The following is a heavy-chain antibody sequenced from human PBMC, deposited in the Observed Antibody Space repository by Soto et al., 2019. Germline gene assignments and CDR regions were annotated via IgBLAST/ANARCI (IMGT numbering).Heavy chain of an antibody. Sequence: TSVKVSCTASGYTFTSYAIHWVRQAPGQRLEWMGWINAGNGNTKYSQKFQGRVTITRDTSASTAYMELSSLRSEDTAVYYCARDWGRSLYYFDYWGQGTLVTVSS. D-gene: IGHD3-16*01. V-gene: IGHV1-3*01. CDR1: GYTFTSYA. CDR2: INAGNGNT. J-gene: IGHJ4*02. CDR3: ARDWGRSLYYFDY.